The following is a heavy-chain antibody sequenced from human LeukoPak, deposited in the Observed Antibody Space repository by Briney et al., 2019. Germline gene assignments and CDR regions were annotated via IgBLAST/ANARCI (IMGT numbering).Heavy chain of an antibody. V-gene: IGHV4-34*01. Sequence: LETLSLTCAVYGGSFSGYYWSWIRQPPGKGLEWIGEINHSGSTNYNPSLKSRVTISVDTSKNQFSLKLSSVTAADTAVYYCARGHHGYYYYYGMDVWGQGTTVTVSS. CDR1: GGSFSGYY. J-gene: IGHJ6*02. CDR3: ARGHHGYYYYYGMDV. CDR2: INHSGST.